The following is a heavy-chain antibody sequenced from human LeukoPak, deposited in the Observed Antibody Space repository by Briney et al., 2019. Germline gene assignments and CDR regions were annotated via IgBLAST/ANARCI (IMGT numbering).Heavy chain of an antibody. Sequence: SETLSLTCAVYGGSFSGYYWSWIRQPPGKGLEWIGEINHSGSTNYNPSLKSRVTVSVDTSKNQFSLKLSSVTAADTAVYYCARASYYDFRSGYYTVDYWGQGTLVTVSS. D-gene: IGHD3-3*01. J-gene: IGHJ4*02. CDR3: ARASYYDFRSGYYTVDY. V-gene: IGHV4-34*01. CDR2: INHSGST. CDR1: GGSFSGYY.